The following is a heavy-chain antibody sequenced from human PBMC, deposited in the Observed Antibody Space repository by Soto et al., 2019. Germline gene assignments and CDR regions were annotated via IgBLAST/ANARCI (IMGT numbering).Heavy chain of an antibody. V-gene: IGHV1-69*01. D-gene: IGHD2-2*01. Sequence: QVQLVQSGAEVKKPGSSVKVSCKASRGTFSSYAISWVRQAPGQGLEWMGGIIPIFGTANYAQKFQGRVTITADESASTAYMELSSLRSEDTAVYYCASRGCSSTSCSGDAFDIWGQGTMVTVSS. CDR3: ASRGCSSTSCSGDAFDI. J-gene: IGHJ3*02. CDR1: RGTFSSYA. CDR2: IIPIFGTA.